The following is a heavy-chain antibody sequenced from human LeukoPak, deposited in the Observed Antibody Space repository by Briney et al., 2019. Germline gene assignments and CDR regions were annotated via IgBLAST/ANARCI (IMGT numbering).Heavy chain of an antibody. CDR2: IKKDGDDK. D-gene: IGHD3-10*01. Sequence: GGSLRLSCAASGFPFRSYWKSWVRQAPGKGLEGVANIKKDGDDKHYVDSVKGRFTVSRDNAKTSLYLQMNNLRAEDTAVYYCARVPGTSNYYGSGSPDYWGQGTLVTVSS. J-gene: IGHJ4*02. CDR1: GFPFRSYW. CDR3: ARVPGTSNYYGSGSPDY. V-gene: IGHV3-7*04.